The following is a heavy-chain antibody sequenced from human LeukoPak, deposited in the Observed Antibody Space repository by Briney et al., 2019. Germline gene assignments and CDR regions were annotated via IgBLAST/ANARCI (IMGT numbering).Heavy chain of an antibody. CDR3: ARERYYYDSSGYYYGESFDY. Sequence: SETLSLTCAVYGGSFSGYYWSWIRQPPGKGLEWIGEINHSGSTNYNPSLKSRVTISVDTSKNQFSLKLSSVTTADTAVYYCARERYYYDSSGYYYGESFDYWGQGTLVTVSS. D-gene: IGHD3-22*01. CDR1: GGSFSGYY. J-gene: IGHJ4*02. V-gene: IGHV4-34*01. CDR2: INHSGST.